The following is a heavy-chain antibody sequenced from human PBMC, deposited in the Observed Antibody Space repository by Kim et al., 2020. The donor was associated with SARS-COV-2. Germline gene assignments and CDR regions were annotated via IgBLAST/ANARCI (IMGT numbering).Heavy chain of an antibody. CDR1: GGSISSYY. D-gene: IGHD3-3*01. CDR3: AREARYYDFWRAGVWFDP. Sequence: SETLSLTCTVSGGSISSYYWSWIRQPAGKGLEWIGRIYTSGSTNYNPSLKSRVTMSVDTSKNQFSLKLSSVTAADTAVYYCAREARYYDFWRAGVWFDPWGQGTLVTVSS. V-gene: IGHV4-4*07. J-gene: IGHJ5*02. CDR2: IYTSGST.